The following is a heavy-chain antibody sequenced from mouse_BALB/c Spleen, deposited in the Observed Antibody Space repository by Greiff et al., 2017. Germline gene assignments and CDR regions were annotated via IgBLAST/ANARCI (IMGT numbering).Heavy chain of an antibody. CDR3: AREGGILYYYAMDY. CDR2: ISYDGSN. CDR1: GYSITSGYY. Sequence: EVQRVESGPGLVKPSQSLSLTCSVTGYSITSGYYWNWIRQFPGNILEWMGYISYDGSNNYNPSLKNRISITRDTSKNQFFLKLNSVTTEDTATYYCAREGGILYYYAMDYWGQGTSVTVSS. V-gene: IGHV3-6*02. J-gene: IGHJ4*01.